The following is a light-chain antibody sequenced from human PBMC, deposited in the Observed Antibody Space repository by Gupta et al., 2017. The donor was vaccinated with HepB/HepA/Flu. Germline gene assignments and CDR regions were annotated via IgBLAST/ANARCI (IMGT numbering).Light chain of an antibody. CDR2: DVT. Sequence: SALTQPASVSGSPGQSITISCTATCSDFGAFYHVAGYRQHPGRAPKRLISDVTNRRSGVSGRFSGSKSGNTASLTISGLQAEDEGDYYCTSFTYTPTLVVFGGGTKVTVL. CDR3: TSFTYTPTLVV. V-gene: IGLV2-14*03. CDR1: CSDFGAFYH. J-gene: IGLJ2*01.